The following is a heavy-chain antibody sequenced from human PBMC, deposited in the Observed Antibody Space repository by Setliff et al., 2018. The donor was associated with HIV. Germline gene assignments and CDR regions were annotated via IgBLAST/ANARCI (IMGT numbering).Heavy chain of an antibody. CDR2: IYHTGKT. CDR1: GDPIFIGGYY. CDR3: AKEGNSVDNWLDP. J-gene: IGHJ5*02. Sequence: KPSETLSLTCTVSGDPIFIGGYYWSWIRQHPGGGLEWIGYIYHTGKTYYNPSLQSRIIMSLDRSQNQFSLKLSSVTAADTAVYYCAKEGNSVDNWLDPCGPGTLVTVSS. V-gene: IGHV4-31*03. D-gene: IGHD1-26*01.